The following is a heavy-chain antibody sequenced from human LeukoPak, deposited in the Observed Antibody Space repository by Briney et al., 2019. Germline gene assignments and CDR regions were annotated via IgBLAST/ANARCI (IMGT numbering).Heavy chain of an antibody. CDR3: TTGESGSYPFDY. CDR2: IKSKTDGGTT. J-gene: IGHJ4*02. CDR1: RFTFSNAW. D-gene: IGHD1-26*01. Sequence: GGSLRLSCAASRFTFSNAWMSWVRQAPGKGLEWVGRIKSKTDGGTTDYAAPVKGRFTISRDDSKNTLYLQMNSLKTEDTAVYCCTTGESGSYPFDYWGQGTLVTVSS. V-gene: IGHV3-15*01.